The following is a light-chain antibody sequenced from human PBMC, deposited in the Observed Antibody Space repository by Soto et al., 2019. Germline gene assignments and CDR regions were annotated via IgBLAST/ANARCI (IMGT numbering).Light chain of an antibody. J-gene: IGKJ2*01. V-gene: IGKV1-39*01. CDR1: ETISTY. CDR3: QQSLSIPYT. Sequence: DIQMTQSPSSLSSSVGGRVTITCGASETISTYLNWYQQKPGKAPKLLIYASSSLQSGVPSRFSGSGSGTDFTLTISSLQPEDFATYYCQQSLSIPYTFGQGTKLEIK. CDR2: ASS.